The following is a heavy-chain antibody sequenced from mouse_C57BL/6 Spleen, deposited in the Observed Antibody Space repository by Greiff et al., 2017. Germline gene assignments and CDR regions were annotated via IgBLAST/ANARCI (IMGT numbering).Heavy chain of an antibody. V-gene: IGHV1-4*01. D-gene: IGHD1-1*01. CDR3: ARDYGSTFDY. Sequence: VKLVESGAELARPGASVKMSCKASGYTFTSYTMHWVKQRPGQGLEWIGYINPSSGYTKYNQKFKDKATLTADKSSSTAYMQLSSLTSEDSAVYYCARDYGSTFDYWGQGTTLTVSS. CDR2: INPSSGYT. J-gene: IGHJ2*01. CDR1: GYTFTSYT.